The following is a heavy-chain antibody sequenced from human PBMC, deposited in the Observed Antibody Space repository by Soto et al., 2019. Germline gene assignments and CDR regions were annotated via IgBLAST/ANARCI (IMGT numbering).Heavy chain of an antibody. Sequence: QVQLVESGGGVVQPGTSLRLTCAGSGFTFSRNGMHWVRQAPGKGLEWVALVSYDGTKKYYVDSVKGRFTISRDNSENTLYLQMNSLRAEDTAVYYCARWVGGSMSDNSGKYDSWGQGTLVPVSS. D-gene: IGHD3-22*01. V-gene: IGHV3-30*03. CDR1: GFTFSRNG. CDR3: ARWVGGSMSDNSGKYDS. CDR2: VSYDGTKK. J-gene: IGHJ5*01.